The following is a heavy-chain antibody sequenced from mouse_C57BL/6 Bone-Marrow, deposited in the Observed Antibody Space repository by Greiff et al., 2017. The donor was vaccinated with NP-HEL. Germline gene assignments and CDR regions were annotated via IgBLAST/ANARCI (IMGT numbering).Heavy chain of an antibody. V-gene: IGHV7-1*01. D-gene: IGHD1-1*01. CDR1: GFTFSDFY. Sequence: EVGGGLVQSGRSLRLSCATSGFTFSDFYMEWVRQAPGKGLEWIAASRNKANDYTTEYSASVKGRFIVSRYTSQSILYLQMNALRAEDTAIYYCARDADYGKGAMDYWGQGTSVTVSS. J-gene: IGHJ4*01. CDR2: SRNKANDYTT. CDR3: ARDADYGKGAMDY.